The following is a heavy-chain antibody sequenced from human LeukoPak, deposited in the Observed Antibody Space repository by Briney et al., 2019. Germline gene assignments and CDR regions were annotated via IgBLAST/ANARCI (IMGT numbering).Heavy chain of an antibody. D-gene: IGHD4/OR15-4a*01. V-gene: IGHV3-7*01. CDR1: GFTFSSYS. CDR3: ARDEVLRAFDI. Sequence: GGSLRLSCAASGFTFSSYSMNWVRQAPGKGLEWVANIKLDGSEKYYVDSVKGRFTISRDNAKNSLYLQMNSLRAEDTAVYYCARDEVLRAFDIWGQGTMVTVSS. J-gene: IGHJ3*02. CDR2: IKLDGSEK.